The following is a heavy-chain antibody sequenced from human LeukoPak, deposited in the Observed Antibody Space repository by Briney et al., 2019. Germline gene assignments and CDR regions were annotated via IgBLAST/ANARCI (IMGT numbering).Heavy chain of an antibody. J-gene: IGHJ6*03. CDR1: GGSISSYY. Sequence: SETLSLTCTVSGGSISSYYWSWIRQPAGKGLEWIGRIYTSGSTNYNPSLKSRVTMSVDTSKNQFSLKLSSVTAADTAVYYCARVGSGWYLGGDYYYMDVWGKGTTVTISS. CDR2: IYTSGST. D-gene: IGHD6-19*01. V-gene: IGHV4-4*07. CDR3: ARVGSGWYLGGDYYYMDV.